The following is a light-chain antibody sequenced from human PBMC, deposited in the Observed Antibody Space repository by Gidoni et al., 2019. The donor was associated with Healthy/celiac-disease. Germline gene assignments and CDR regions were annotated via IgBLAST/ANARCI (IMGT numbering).Light chain of an antibody. CDR3: NSRDSSGNRV. V-gene: IGLV3-19*01. CDR2: GKN. J-gene: IGLJ2*01. Sequence: SSELTQDPAVSVALGQTVRITCQGDSLRSYYASWYQQNPGQAPVLVIYGKNNRPSGIPDRFSGSSSGNTASLTITGAQAEDEADYYCNSRDSSGNRVFGGGTKLTVL. CDR1: SLRSYY.